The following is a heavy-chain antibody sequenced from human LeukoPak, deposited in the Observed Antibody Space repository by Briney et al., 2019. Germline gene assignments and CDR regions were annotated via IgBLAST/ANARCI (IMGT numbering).Heavy chain of an antibody. CDR2: ISGRGGTK. J-gene: IGHJ4*02. CDR3: AKVRGAVAITFLDY. Sequence: HPGGSLRLSCAASGFTFTNYAMSWVRQAPGKGLEWVSSISGRGGTKYYHDSVKGRFTISRDNSKNTVYLEMNSLRAEDTAVYYCAKVRGAVAITFLDYWGQGTLVTVS. D-gene: IGHD3-22*01. CDR1: GFTFTNYA. V-gene: IGHV3-23*01.